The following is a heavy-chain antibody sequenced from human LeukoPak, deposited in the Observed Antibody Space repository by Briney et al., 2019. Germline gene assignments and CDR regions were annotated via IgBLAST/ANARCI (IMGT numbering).Heavy chain of an antibody. CDR2: IKSKADGGTI. V-gene: IGHV3-15*07. Sequence: GGSLRLSCAVSGFTFSDAWMNWVRQAPGKGLEWVGRIKSKADGGTIDYAAPVKGRFTISRDDSENTLYLQMNSLRAEDTAVYYCARDFSSYDFWSGYPAWYYGMDVWGQGTTVTVSS. CDR1: GFTFSDAW. J-gene: IGHJ6*02. D-gene: IGHD3-3*01. CDR3: ARDFSSYDFWSGYPAWYYGMDV.